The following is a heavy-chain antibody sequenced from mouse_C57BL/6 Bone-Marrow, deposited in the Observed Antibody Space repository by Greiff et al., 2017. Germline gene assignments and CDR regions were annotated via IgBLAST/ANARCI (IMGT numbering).Heavy chain of an antibody. D-gene: IGHD1-1*01. J-gene: IGHJ2*01. Sequence: EVMLVESGGDLVKPGGSLKLSCAASGFTFSSYGMSWVRQTPDKRLEWVATISSGGSYTYYPDSVKGRFTISRDNAKNTLYLQRSSLKSEDTAMYYCARQDYGSNLDYFDYWGQGTTLTVSS. CDR1: GFTFSSYG. CDR2: ISSGGSYT. CDR3: ARQDYGSNLDYFDY. V-gene: IGHV5-6*01.